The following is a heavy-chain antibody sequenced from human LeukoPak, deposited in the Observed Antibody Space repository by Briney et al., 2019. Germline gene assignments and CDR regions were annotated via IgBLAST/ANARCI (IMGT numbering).Heavy chain of an antibody. CDR1: GGSISSGGYY. D-gene: IGHD3/OR15-3a*01. CDR2: IYYSGST. V-gene: IGHV4-31*03. Sequence: SETLSLTCTVSGGSISSGGYYWSWIRQHPGKGLEWIGYIYYSGSTYYNPSLKSRVTISVDTSKNQFSLKLSSVTAADTAVYYCARDSWTTQSYYYYGMDVWGQGTTVTVSS. J-gene: IGHJ6*02. CDR3: ARDSWTTQSYYYYGMDV.